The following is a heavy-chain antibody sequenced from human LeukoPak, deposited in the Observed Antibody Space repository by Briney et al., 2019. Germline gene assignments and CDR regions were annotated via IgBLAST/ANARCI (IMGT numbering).Heavy chain of an antibody. CDR3: AKLRRGEGFDP. V-gene: IGHV3-23*01. CDR2: ISGSGGST. J-gene: IGHJ5*02. CDR1: GFTFSSYA. D-gene: IGHD3-16*01. Sequence: GGSXRLSCAASGFTFSSYAMSWVRQAPGKGLEWVSAISGSGGSTYYADSVKGRFTITRENYKNNLYLQMNSLRAEDTAVYYCAKLRRGEGFDPWGQGTLVTVSS.